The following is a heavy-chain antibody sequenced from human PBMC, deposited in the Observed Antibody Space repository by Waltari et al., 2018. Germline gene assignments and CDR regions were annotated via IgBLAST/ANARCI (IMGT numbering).Heavy chain of an antibody. Sequence: QITLKESGPTLVTPTQTLTLTCTFSGFSLRSTGEGVGWIRQPAGKALEWLALIYWDDDKRYSPSLTSRLSITKDTSKNRVVLTMTNMDPVDTATYYCVHVIITYGGVIGCDSFDFWGQGTVVTVSS. V-gene: IGHV2-5*02. J-gene: IGHJ3*01. CDR3: VHVIITYGGVIGCDSFDF. CDR1: GFSLRSTGEG. D-gene: IGHD3-16*02. CDR2: IYWDDDK.